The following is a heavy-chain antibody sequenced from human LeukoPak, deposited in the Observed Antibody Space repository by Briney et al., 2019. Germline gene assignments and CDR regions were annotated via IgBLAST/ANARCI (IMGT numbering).Heavy chain of an antibody. V-gene: IGHV1-18*01. J-gene: IGHJ6*03. D-gene: IGHD4-23*01. Sequence: GASVKVSCKASGYTFTSYGISWVRQAPGQGLEWMGWISAYNGNTNYAQKLQGRVTMTTDTSTSTAYMELRSLRSDDTAVYYCARGGVVTPDYYYYYYMDVWGKGTTVTVSS. CDR3: ARGGVVTPDYYYYYYMDV. CDR2: ISAYNGNT. CDR1: GYTFTSYG.